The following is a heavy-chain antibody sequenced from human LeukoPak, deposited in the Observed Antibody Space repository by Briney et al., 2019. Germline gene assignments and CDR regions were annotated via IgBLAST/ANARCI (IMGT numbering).Heavy chain of an antibody. CDR1: GYRFSDYW. D-gene: IGHD5/OR15-5a*01. CDR3: ARRVSTSPLFEY. Sequence: HGESLKISCKGSGYRFSDYWIGWVRQMPGNGLEWVGIIYPGDSDTRYSPSFQGQVTIWADKSITTAYLQWSGLKASDTAMYYCARRVSTSPLFEYWGQGTLVTVSS. V-gene: IGHV5-51*01. J-gene: IGHJ4*02. CDR2: IYPGDSDT.